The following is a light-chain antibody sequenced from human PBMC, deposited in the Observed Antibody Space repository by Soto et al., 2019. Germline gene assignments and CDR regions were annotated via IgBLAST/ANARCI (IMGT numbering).Light chain of an antibody. Sequence: DIVLTQSPAHLAVSLGERAIINCTSSQSVYYTTNRKNNLAWYQLKPGRPPKLIIYCASTRVSGVPDRVSGSGAETDFSLTISDLQAGDVAVYYCQQHYTSPLTFGGGTRLEI. CDR3: QQHYTSPLT. CDR1: QSVYYTTNRKNN. V-gene: IGKV4-1*01. J-gene: IGKJ4*01. CDR2: CAS.